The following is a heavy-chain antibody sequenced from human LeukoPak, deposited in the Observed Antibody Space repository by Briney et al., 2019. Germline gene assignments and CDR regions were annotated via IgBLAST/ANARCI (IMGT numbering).Heavy chain of an antibody. Sequence: GRSLRLSCTVSGFTFGDYAMSWVRQAPGKGLEWVGFIRSKTYGGTTEYAASVKDRFTISRDDSKSIAYLQMSSLKTEDTAVYYCTREYYDSSGYYTIANWGQGTLVTVSS. V-gene: IGHV3-49*04. CDR1: GFTFGDYA. D-gene: IGHD3-22*01. J-gene: IGHJ4*02. CDR2: IRSKTYGGTT. CDR3: TREYYDSSGYYTIAN.